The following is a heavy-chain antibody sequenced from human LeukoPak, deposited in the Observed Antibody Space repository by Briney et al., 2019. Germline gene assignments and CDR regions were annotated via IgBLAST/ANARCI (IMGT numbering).Heavy chain of an antibody. V-gene: IGHV3-30*02. CDR3: AKDRLSFRGDTAMMVFGN. CDR2: IRYDGSNK. J-gene: IGHJ4*02. D-gene: IGHD5-18*01. Sequence: GGSLRLSCAASGFTFSSYGMHWVRQAPGKGLEWVAFIRYDGSNKYYADSVKGRFTISRDNSKNTLYLQMNSLRAEDTAVYYCAKDRLSFRGDTAMMVFGNWGQGTLVTVSS. CDR1: GFTFSSYG.